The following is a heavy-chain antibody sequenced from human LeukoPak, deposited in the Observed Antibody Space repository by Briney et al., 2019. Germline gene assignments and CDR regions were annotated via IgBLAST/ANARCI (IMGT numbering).Heavy chain of an antibody. D-gene: IGHD3-22*01. CDR3: GGVTGYMIEDYFDY. V-gene: IGHV4-59*01. CDR1: GGSISSYY. CDR2: IYYSGST. J-gene: IGHJ4*02. Sequence: PSETLSLTCTVSGGSISSYYWSWIRQPPGKGLEWVGYIYYSGSTNYNPSLKSRVTISVDTSKNQFSLNLRSMSAADTPVYYRGGVTGYMIEDYFDYWGQGTLVTVSS.